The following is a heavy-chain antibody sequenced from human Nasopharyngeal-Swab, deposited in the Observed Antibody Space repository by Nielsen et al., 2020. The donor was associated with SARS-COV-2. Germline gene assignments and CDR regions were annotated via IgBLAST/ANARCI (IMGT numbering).Heavy chain of an antibody. J-gene: IGHJ4*02. CDR2: ISGSGGST. D-gene: IGHD3-22*01. CDR1: GFTFSSYA. CDR3: AKDGTYYYDSSGYY. V-gene: IGHV3-23*01. Sequence: GESLKISCAASGFTFSSYAMSWVRQAPGKGLEWVSAISGSGGSTYYADSVKGRFTISRDNSKNTLYLQMNSLRAEDTAVYYCAKDGTYYYDSSGYYWGQGTLVTVSS.